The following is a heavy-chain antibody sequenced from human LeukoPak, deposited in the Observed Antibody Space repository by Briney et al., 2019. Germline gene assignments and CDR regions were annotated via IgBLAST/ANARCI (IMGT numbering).Heavy chain of an antibody. CDR1: GFTFSSYA. CDR2: ISYDGSNK. D-gene: IGHD6-19*01. V-gene: IGHV3-30*04. Sequence: GRSLRLSCAASGFTFSSYAMHWVRQAPGKGLEWVAVISYDGSNKYYADSVKGRFTISRDNSKNTLYLQMNSLRAEDTAVYYCARAIAVAGIVDYWGQGTLVTVSS. CDR3: ARAIAVAGIVDY. J-gene: IGHJ4*02.